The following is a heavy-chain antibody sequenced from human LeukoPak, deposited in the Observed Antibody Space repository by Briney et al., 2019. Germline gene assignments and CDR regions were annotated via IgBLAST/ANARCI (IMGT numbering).Heavy chain of an antibody. Sequence: GGSLRLSCAVSGFSVTNNYMSWVRQAPGKGLEWVSVFYVGGATYYADSVKGRFTISRDNSENTLYLQMNSLRAEDTAVYYCAVGVHYFDYWGQGTLVTVSS. CDR3: AVGVHYFDY. CDR2: FYVGGAT. V-gene: IGHV3-53*01. D-gene: IGHD3-10*01. J-gene: IGHJ4*02. CDR1: GFSVTNNY.